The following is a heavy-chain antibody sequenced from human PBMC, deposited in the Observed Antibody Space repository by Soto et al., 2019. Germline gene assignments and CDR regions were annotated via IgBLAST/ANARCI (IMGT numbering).Heavy chain of an antibody. CDR3: AKGWDVKYFDH. CDR1: GASLLSSY. J-gene: IGHJ4*02. Sequence: VQLQESGPGLVKPSETLSLSCDVSGASLLSSYWSWVRQTAGKGLEWIGHIFSSGRTSYNPSLKSRVTMSIDTPNKKSSLSLNSVTAADTAVYYCAKGWDVKYFDHWGQGARVTVSS. CDR2: IFSSGRT. V-gene: IGHV4-4*07. D-gene: IGHD1-26*01.